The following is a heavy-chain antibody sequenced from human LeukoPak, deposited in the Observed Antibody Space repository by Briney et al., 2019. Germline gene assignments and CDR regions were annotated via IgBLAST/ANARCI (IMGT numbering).Heavy chain of an antibody. V-gene: IGHV3-30*04. Sequence: GGSLRLSCAASGFTFSSYAMHWVRQAPGKGLEWVAVISYDGSNKYYADSVKGRFTISRDNSKNTLYLQMNSLRAEDTAVYYCASNWNYLYYYGMDVWGQGTTVTVSS. CDR2: ISYDGSNK. D-gene: IGHD1-7*01. CDR1: GFTFSSYA. J-gene: IGHJ6*02. CDR3: ASNWNYLYYYGMDV.